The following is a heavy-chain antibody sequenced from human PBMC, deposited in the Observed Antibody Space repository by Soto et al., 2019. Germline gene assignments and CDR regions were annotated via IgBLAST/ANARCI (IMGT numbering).Heavy chain of an antibody. CDR3: AQKQYSFRWAVDY. CDR1: GFSLSTNGVG. J-gene: IGHJ4*02. CDR2: IYWDDDK. Sequence: QITLKESGPTLVKPTQTLMLTCSFSGFSLSTNGVGVGWIRQPPGKALEWLALIYWDDDKRYSPSLKTRLTITKDTSKNQVVLTMTNIVPVDTATYDCAQKQYSFRWAVDYWGQGALVTVSS. D-gene: IGHD5-18*01. V-gene: IGHV2-5*02.